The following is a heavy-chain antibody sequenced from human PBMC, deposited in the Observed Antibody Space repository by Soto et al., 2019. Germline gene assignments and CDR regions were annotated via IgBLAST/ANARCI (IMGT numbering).Heavy chain of an antibody. J-gene: IGHJ4*02. V-gene: IGHV3-74*02. D-gene: IGHD6-19*01. CDR3: VSVSSGWPGIDY. CDR1: EFTFRNYW. Sequence: EVQLVESGGGLVQPGGSLRLSCTGSEFTFRNYWMHWVRQAPGKGLVWVARINEDGSHTEHADSVKGRFGISRDNAKNTLFLQMNRLRADDTGLYYCVSVSSGWPGIDYWGQGTLLTVSS. CDR2: INEDGSHT.